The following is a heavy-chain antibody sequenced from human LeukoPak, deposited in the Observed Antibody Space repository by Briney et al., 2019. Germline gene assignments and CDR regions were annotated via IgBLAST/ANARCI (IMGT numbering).Heavy chain of an antibody. Sequence: GRSLRLSCTASGFTFGDYAMSWFRQAPGKWLEWVGFIRSKAYGGTTEYAASVKGRFTISRDDSKSIAYLQMNSLKTEDTAVYYCTRGGDYYDSSGYYCDYWGQGTLVTVSS. CDR2: IRSKAYGGTT. V-gene: IGHV3-49*03. CDR1: GFTFGDYA. CDR3: TRGGDYYDSSGYYCDY. D-gene: IGHD3-22*01. J-gene: IGHJ4*02.